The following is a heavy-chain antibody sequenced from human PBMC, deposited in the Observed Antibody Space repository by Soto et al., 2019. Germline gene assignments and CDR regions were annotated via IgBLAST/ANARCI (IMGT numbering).Heavy chain of an antibody. J-gene: IGHJ3*02. Sequence: QVQLQESGPGLVKPSETLSLTCTVSGGSISSYYWSWIRQPPGKGLEWIGYIYYSGSTDYNPSLKSRVTISINTSKNQFSLKLNSVTAADTAVYYCARPGGYSASWYPFDIWGQGTMVTVSS. D-gene: IGHD6-13*01. CDR2: IYYSGST. V-gene: IGHV4-59*08. CDR3: ARPGGYSASWYPFDI. CDR1: GGSISSYY.